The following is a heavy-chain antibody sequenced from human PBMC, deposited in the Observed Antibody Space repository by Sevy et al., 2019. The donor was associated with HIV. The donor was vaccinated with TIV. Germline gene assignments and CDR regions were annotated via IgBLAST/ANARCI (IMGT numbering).Heavy chain of an antibody. CDR1: GYTFTGYY. CDR3: ARDAVAAAGTIGYYYYYMDV. CDR2: INPNSGGT. J-gene: IGHJ6*03. Sequence: ASVKVSCKASGYTFTGYYMHWVRQAPGQGLEWMGWINPNSGGTNYAQKFQGRVTMTRDTSISTAYMELSRLRSDDTAGYYCARDAVAAAGTIGYYYYYMDVWGKGTTVTVSS. V-gene: IGHV1-2*02. D-gene: IGHD6-13*01.